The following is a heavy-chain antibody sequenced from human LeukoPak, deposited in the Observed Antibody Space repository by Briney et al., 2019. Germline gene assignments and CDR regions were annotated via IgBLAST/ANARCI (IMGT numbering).Heavy chain of an antibody. V-gene: IGHV3-7*01. CDR1: GFTFSSYC. CDR3: ARVGSYDYVWGTHFDY. CDR2: IKHDGSEK. Sequence: GGSLRLSCAASGFTFSSYCMSWVRQAPGKGLEWVANIKHDGSEKYYVDSVKGRFTISRDNAKNSLYLQMNSLRAEDTAVYYCARVGSYDYVWGTHFDYWGQGTLVTVSS. D-gene: IGHD3-16*01. J-gene: IGHJ4*02.